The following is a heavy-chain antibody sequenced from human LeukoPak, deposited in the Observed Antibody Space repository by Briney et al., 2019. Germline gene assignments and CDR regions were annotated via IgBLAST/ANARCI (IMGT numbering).Heavy chain of an antibody. CDR1: GGSLTGYY. V-gene: IGHV4-59*01. J-gene: IGHJ5*02. CDR2: IYYSGST. D-gene: IGHD3-3*01. Sequence: SQTLSLTCAVPGGSLTGYYWSWIRPAPGKGLEWIGYIYYSGSTNYNPSLKSRVTISVDTSKNTFSPKLRSVTTADTAVYYCARDARDFDFWSGNVWFDGWGQGTLVTVSS. CDR3: ARDARDFDFWSGNVWFDG.